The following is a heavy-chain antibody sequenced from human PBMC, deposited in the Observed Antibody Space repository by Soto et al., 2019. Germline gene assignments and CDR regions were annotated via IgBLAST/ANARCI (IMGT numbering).Heavy chain of an antibody. Sequence: PGESLKISCKGSGYSFTSYWIGWVRQMPGKGLEWMGIIYPGDPDTRYSPSFQGQVTISADKSISTAYLQWSSLKASDTAMYYCARRGYSGYDFRVYAFDIWGQGTMVTVSS. CDR3: ARRGYSGYDFRVYAFDI. J-gene: IGHJ3*02. D-gene: IGHD5-12*01. CDR2: IYPGDPDT. V-gene: IGHV5-51*01. CDR1: GYSFTSYW.